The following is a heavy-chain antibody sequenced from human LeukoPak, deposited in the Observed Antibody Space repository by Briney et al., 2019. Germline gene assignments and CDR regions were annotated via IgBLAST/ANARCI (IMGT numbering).Heavy chain of an antibody. CDR1: GFIFSDYY. Sequence: GGSLRLSCVASGFIFSDYYMSWIRQAPGKGLEWVSTIKGTGLTTYYADSVKGRFTISRDSSKNTLYLQMNSLRAEDTATYYCAKDRVAVAGGFDYWGQGTLVTVSS. CDR3: AKDRVAVAGGFDY. D-gene: IGHD6-19*01. V-gene: IGHV3-11*04. J-gene: IGHJ4*02. CDR2: IKGTGLTT.